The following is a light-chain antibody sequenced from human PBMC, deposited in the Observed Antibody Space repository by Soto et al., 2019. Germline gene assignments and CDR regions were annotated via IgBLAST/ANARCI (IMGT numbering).Light chain of an antibody. V-gene: IGKV3-20*01. J-gene: IGKJ5*01. CDR2: GAS. Sequence: ILLAQSPGPPSLSPGERATLSCRASQSVSSSYLAWYQQKPGQAPRLLIYGASSRPTGIPDRFSGSGSGTDFTLTISRLEPEDFAVYYCQQYGSSSIFGEGTRLEIK. CDR1: QSVSSSY. CDR3: QQYGSSSI.